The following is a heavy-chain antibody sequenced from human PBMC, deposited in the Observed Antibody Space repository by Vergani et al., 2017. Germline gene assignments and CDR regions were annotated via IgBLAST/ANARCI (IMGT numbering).Heavy chain of an antibody. D-gene: IGHD6-6*01. V-gene: IGHV1-69*04. CDR1: GGTFSSYA. CDR2: IIPILGIA. CDR3: ARALAARSYYYYGMDV. J-gene: IGHJ6*02. Sequence: QVQLVQSGAEVKKPGASVKVSCKASGGTFSSYAISWVRQAPGQGLEWMGRIIPILGIANYAQKFQGRVTITADNSTSTASMELSSLRSEDTAVYYCARALAARSYYYYGMDVWGQGTTVTVSS.